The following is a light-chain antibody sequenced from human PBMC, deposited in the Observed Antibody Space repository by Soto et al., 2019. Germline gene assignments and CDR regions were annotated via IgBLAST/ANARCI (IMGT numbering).Light chain of an antibody. CDR1: QSVSSY. V-gene: IGKV3-11*01. Sequence: EIVLTQSPDTLSLSPGERATLSCRASQSVSSYLAWYQQKPGQAPRLLIYDASNRDTGIPARFSSSGSGTDFTLTISSLEPEDFAIYYCQQRSNWPPVTFGGGTKVEIK. CDR3: QQRSNWPPVT. CDR2: DAS. J-gene: IGKJ4*01.